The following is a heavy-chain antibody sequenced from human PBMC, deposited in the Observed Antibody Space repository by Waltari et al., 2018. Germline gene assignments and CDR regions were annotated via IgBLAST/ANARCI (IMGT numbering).Heavy chain of an antibody. J-gene: IGHJ6*03. CDR2: IYYSGST. CDR3: ARDLGGHCGGDCSTYYYYYYMDV. V-gene: IGHV4-59*01. D-gene: IGHD2-21*01. Sequence: QVQLQESGPGLVKPSETLSLTCTVSGGSISSYYWRWIRQPPGKGLEWIGYIYYSGSTNYTPSLKSRVTISVDTSKNQFSLKLSSVTAADTAVYYCARDLGGHCGGDCSTYYYYYYMDVWGKGTTVTVSS. CDR1: GGSISSYY.